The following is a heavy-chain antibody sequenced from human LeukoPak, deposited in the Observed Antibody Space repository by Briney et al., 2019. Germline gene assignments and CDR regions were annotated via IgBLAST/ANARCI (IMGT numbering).Heavy chain of an antibody. Sequence: PSETLSLTCTVSGGSISSYYWSWIRQPPGKGLEWIGYIYYSGSTNYNPSLKSRVTISVDTSKNQFSLKLSSVTAADTAVYYCARGEGSGSYYSWLDPWGQGTLVTVSS. CDR1: GGSISSYY. CDR3: ARGEGSGSYYSWLDP. J-gene: IGHJ5*02. D-gene: IGHD3-10*01. CDR2: IYYSGST. V-gene: IGHV4-59*01.